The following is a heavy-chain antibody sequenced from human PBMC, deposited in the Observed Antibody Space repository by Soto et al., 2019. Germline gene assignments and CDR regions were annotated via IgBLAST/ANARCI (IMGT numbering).Heavy chain of an antibody. D-gene: IGHD2-8*01. Sequence: ASVKVSCKASGYTFTGYYMHWVRQAPGQGLEWMGWINPNSGGTNYAQKFQGRVTMTRDTSISTAYMELSRLRSDDTAVYYCALDPVYCTNGVCRRYFDYWGQGTLVTVS. CDR1: GYTFTGYY. V-gene: IGHV1-2*02. CDR3: ALDPVYCTNGVCRRYFDY. CDR2: INPNSGGT. J-gene: IGHJ4*02.